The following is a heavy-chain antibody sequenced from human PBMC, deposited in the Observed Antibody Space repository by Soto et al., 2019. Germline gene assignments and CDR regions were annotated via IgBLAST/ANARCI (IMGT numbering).Heavy chain of an antibody. J-gene: IGHJ4*02. CDR2: IYYSGST. V-gene: IGHV4-39*01. CDR3: ARHGYSSGWYFLPCFDY. CDR1: GGSISSSSYY. Sequence: QLQLQESGPGLVKPSETLSLTCTVSGGSISSSSYYWGWIRQPPGKGLEWLGSIYYSGSTYYNPSLKSRVTISVDTSKNQFSLKLSSVTAADTAVYYCARHGYSSGWYFLPCFDYWGQGTLVTVSS. D-gene: IGHD6-19*01.